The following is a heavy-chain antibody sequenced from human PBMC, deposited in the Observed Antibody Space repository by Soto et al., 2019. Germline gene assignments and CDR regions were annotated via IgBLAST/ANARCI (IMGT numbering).Heavy chain of an antibody. CDR1: GFTFSSYG. J-gene: IGHJ4*02. D-gene: IGHD1-7*01. V-gene: IGHV3-23*01. CDR3: AKDRRAGGNYGFYSDF. Sequence: QLLESGGGLVQPGGSLRLSCAVSGFTFSSYGMTWVRQAPGKGLEWISFSSATGSGTYYADSVKGRFTISRDNSKSTLYLQMTSLRADDTAVYYCAKDRRAGGNYGFYSDFWGQGALVIVSS. CDR2: SSATGSGT.